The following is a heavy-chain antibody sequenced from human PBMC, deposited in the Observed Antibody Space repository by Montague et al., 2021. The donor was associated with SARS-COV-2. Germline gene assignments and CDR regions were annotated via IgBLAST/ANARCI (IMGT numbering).Heavy chain of an antibody. CDR3: ARGGVGATWAFDN. J-gene: IGHJ3*02. D-gene: IGHD1-26*01. CDR2: IYSGGAT. Sequence: SLRLSCSASGFTVNSNYMSWVRQAPGKGLEWVALIYSGGATTYAXSVRDRFTISRDSSKNTLYLQMNSLRVEDTAVFYCARGGVGATWAFDNWGQGTMVTVSS. V-gene: IGHV3-53*01. CDR1: GFTVNSNY.